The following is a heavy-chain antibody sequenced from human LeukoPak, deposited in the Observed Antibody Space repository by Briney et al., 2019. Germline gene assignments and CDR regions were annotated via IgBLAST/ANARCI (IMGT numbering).Heavy chain of an antibody. J-gene: IGHJ3*02. CDR2: ISWDGGST. CDR3: AKDIPEYSSSFPDAFDI. CDR1: GFTFDDYA. D-gene: IGHD6-6*01. V-gene: IGHV3-43D*03. Sequence: PGGSLRLSCAASGFTFDDYAMHWVRQAPGKGLEWVSLISWDGGSTYYADSVKGRFTISRDNSKNSLYLQMNSLRAEDTALYYCAKDIPEYSSSFPDAFDIWGQGTMVTVSS.